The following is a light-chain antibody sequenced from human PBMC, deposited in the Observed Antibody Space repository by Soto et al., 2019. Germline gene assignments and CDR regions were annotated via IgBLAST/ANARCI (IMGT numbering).Light chain of an antibody. CDR1: ETISSDK. CDR3: QQYGSWT. J-gene: IGKJ1*01. CDR2: GTF. Sequence: EIVLTQSPGTLSVSPGERATLSCRASETISSDKLAWYQQKPGQPPSLLIYGTFSRATGIPYRFSGSGSGTDFTLTIRRLEPEDSAIYYCQQYGSWTFGQVTKVEI. V-gene: IGKV3-20*01.